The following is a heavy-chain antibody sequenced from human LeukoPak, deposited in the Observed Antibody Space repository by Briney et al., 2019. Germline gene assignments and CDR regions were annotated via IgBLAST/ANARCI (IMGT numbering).Heavy chain of an antibody. V-gene: IGHV3-30*04. CDR3: ARDLVPAAEYYYYYGMDV. CDR2: ISYDGSNK. Sequence: PGRSLRLSCAASGFTFSSYAMHWVRQAPGKGLEWVAVISYDGSNKYYADSVKGRFTISRDNSKNTLYLQMNSLRAEDTAVYYCARDLVPAAEYYYYYGMDVWGKGTTVTASS. D-gene: IGHD6-13*01. CDR1: GFTFSSYA. J-gene: IGHJ6*04.